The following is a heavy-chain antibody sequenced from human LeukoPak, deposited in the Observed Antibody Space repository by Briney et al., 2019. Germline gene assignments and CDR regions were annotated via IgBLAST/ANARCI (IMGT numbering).Heavy chain of an antibody. V-gene: IGHV4-61*02. CDR1: GGSISSGSYY. Sequence: SETLSLTCTVSGGSISSGSYYWSWIRQPAGKGLEWIGRIYTSGSTNYNPSLKSRVTISVDTSKNQFSLKLSSVTAADTAVYYCAREGYCYYGSGSLYYYYYMDVWGKGTTVTISS. J-gene: IGHJ6*03. CDR2: IYTSGST. D-gene: IGHD3-10*01. CDR3: AREGYCYYGSGSLYYYYYMDV.